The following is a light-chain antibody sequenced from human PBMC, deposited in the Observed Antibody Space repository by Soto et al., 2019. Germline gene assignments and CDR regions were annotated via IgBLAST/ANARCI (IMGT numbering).Light chain of an antibody. J-gene: IGKJ1*01. V-gene: IGKV3-15*01. CDR1: QSVSSN. CDR2: DAS. Sequence: MTQSPATLSVSPGERATLSCRASQSVSSNLAWYQQKPGQAPRLLIYDASTRATGIPDRFSGSGSETEFTLTISSLQSEDYAIYYCQQYNNWPPWTFGQGTKVDIK. CDR3: QQYNNWPPWT.